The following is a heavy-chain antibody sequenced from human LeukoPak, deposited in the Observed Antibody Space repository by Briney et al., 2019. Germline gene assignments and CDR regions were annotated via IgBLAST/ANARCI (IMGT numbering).Heavy chain of an antibody. CDR3: ARKLRYFDWFGYYYYMDV. Sequence: KTSETLSLTCTVSGGSINSYWSWIRQPAGKGLEWIGRISGSGTITYNPALQSRLSISIDTSKNQFSLKLMSVTAADTAVYYCARKLRYFDWFGYYYYMDVWGKGTTVTISS. V-gene: IGHV4-4*07. CDR2: ISGSGTI. J-gene: IGHJ6*03. CDR1: GGSINSY. D-gene: IGHD3-9*01.